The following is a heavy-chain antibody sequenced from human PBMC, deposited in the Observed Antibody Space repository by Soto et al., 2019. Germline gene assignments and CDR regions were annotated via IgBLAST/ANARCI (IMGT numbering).Heavy chain of an antibody. D-gene: IGHD6-13*01. Sequence: GGSLRLSCAASGFTFSSYSMNWVRQAPGKGLEWVSYISSSSSNIYYADSVKGRFTISRDNAKNSLYLGMNSLRAEDTAVYYCARDDSGIAAAPDLKDDAFDIWGQGTMVTVSS. CDR3: ARDDSGIAAAPDLKDDAFDI. J-gene: IGHJ3*02. V-gene: IGHV3-48*01. CDR2: ISSSSSNI. CDR1: GFTFSSYS.